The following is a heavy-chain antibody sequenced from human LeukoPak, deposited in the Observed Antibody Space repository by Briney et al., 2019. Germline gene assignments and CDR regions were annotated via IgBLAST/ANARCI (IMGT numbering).Heavy chain of an antibody. Sequence: GAPVKVSCKASGYTFTGYYMHWVRQAPGQGLEWMGWINPNSGGTNYAQKFQGRVTMTRDTSTSTVYMELSSLRSEDTAVYYCARVRRPNGVVVPAAKRDAFDIWGQGTMVTVSS. D-gene: IGHD2-2*01. CDR2: INPNSGGT. CDR3: ARVRRPNGVVVPAAKRDAFDI. J-gene: IGHJ3*02. V-gene: IGHV1-2*02. CDR1: GYTFTGYY.